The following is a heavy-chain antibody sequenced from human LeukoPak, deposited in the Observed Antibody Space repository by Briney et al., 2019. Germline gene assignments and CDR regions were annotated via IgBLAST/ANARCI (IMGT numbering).Heavy chain of an antibody. J-gene: IGHJ6*02. CDR2: MNPNSGNT. V-gene: IGHV1-8*01. D-gene: IGHD3-16*01. CDR3: ARRLYGGCPRRYYYGMDV. Sequence: ASVKVSCKASGYTFTMYYIHWVRQAPGQGLEWMGWMNPNSGNTGYAQKFQGRVTMTRNTSISTAYMELSSLRSEDTVVYYCARRLYGGCPRRYYYGMDVWGQGTTVTVSS. CDR1: GYTFTMYY.